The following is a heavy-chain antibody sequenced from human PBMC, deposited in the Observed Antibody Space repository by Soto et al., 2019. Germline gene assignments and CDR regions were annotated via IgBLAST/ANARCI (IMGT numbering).Heavy chain of an antibody. V-gene: IGHV3-23*01. D-gene: IGHD3-9*01. J-gene: IGHJ4*02. Sequence: PGESLKISCAVSGFTFRNYAMSWVRQAPGKGLEWVAGITGTGSSTSYSDSVRGRFTISRDNSKNTLYLLMNSLRAEDTAVYWCAKTPNSRLLNSWGQGALVTVSS. CDR3: AKTPNSRLLNS. CDR1: GFTFRNYA. CDR2: ITGTGSST.